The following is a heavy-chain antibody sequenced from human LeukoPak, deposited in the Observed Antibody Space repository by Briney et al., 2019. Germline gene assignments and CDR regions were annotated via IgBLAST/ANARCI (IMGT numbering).Heavy chain of an antibody. J-gene: IGHJ6*02. Sequence: PGGSLRLSCAASGFTVTSSYMSWVRQAPGKGLEWVSVIYSGGSTYCTDSVEGRFTISRDNSKNTLYLQMNSLRAEDTAVYYCARDRPISWFGKLLSHGMDVWGQGTTVTVSS. V-gene: IGHV3-53*01. CDR1: GFTVTSSY. D-gene: IGHD3-10*01. CDR2: IYSGGST. CDR3: ARDRPISWFGKLLSHGMDV.